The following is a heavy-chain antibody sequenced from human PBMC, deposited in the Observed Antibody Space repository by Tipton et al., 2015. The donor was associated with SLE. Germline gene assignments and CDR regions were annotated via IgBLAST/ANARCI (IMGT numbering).Heavy chain of an antibody. CDR1: NESFRDYY. Sequence: TLSLTCTVYNESFRDYYWSWIRQPPGKGLEWIGEINKNGGTNYNPSLKSRVTISVDTSKNQFSLRLNSVTAADTAVYYCASYRLGNRMFDFWGQGTLVTVSS. CDR3: ASYRLGNRMFDF. V-gene: IGHV4-34*01. D-gene: IGHD3-16*02. J-gene: IGHJ4*02. CDR2: INKNGGT.